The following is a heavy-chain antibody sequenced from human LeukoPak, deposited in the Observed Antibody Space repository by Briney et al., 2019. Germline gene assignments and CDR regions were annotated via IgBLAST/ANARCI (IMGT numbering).Heavy chain of an antibody. Sequence: PGGSLRLSCAASGFTFSGYWMSWVRQAPGKGLEWVANIKQDGSEKYYVDSVKGRFTISRDNAKNSLYLQMNSLRAEDTAVYYCARELSYYYYYYGMDVWGQGTTVTVSS. J-gene: IGHJ6*02. CDR3: ARELSYYYYYYGMDV. D-gene: IGHD3-16*02. V-gene: IGHV3-7*04. CDR2: IKQDGSEK. CDR1: GFTFSGYW.